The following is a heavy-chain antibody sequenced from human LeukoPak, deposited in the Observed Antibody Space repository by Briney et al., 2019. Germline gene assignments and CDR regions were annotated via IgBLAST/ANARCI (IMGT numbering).Heavy chain of an antibody. V-gene: IGHV3-9*03. J-gene: IGHJ5*02. CDR3: AKGGSNGWYADH. Sequence: PGMSLRLSCVGSGFKFDDYSMHWVRQVPGKGLEWVSGISWSTATIAHADSVKGRFTISRDNAKNSLYLQMNSLRPEDMALYYCAKGGSNGWYADHWGQGTLVTVSS. CDR2: ISWSTATI. D-gene: IGHD6-19*01. CDR1: GFKFDDYS.